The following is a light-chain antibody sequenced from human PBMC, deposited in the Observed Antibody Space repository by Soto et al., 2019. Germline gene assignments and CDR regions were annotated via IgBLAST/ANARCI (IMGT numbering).Light chain of an antibody. Sequence: EIVLTQSPGTLSLSPGERATLSCRASQSVSSSYLAWYQQKPGQAPRLLIYDASSRATGIPDRFSGSGSGTDFTLTISRLEPEDFAVYSCQQYGSSPETFGQGTKLEIK. J-gene: IGKJ2*01. V-gene: IGKV3-20*01. CDR3: QQYGSSPET. CDR2: DAS. CDR1: QSVSSSY.